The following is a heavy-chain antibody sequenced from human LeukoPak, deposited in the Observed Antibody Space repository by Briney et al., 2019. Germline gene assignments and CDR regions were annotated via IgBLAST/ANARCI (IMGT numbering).Heavy chain of an antibody. J-gene: IGHJ4*02. Sequence: PSETLSLTCTVSGGSMSSYYWSWIRQPPGKGLEWIGYIYYSGSTNYNPSLKSRVTISVDTSKNQFSLKLSSVTAADTAVYYCARDKAVAGPGGFDYWGQGTLVTVSS. CDR3: ARDKAVAGPGGFDY. D-gene: IGHD6-19*01. V-gene: IGHV4-59*01. CDR2: IYYSGST. CDR1: GGSMSSYY.